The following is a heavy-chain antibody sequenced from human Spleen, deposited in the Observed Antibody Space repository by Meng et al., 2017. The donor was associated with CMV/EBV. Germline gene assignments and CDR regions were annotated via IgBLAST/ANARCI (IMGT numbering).Heavy chain of an antibody. V-gene: IGHV4-39*07. Sequence: SETLSLTCTVSGGSISSSSYYWGWIRQPPGKGLEWIGSIYYSGSTYYNPSLKSRVTISVDTSKNQFSLKLSSVTAADTAVYYCARVPTHDFWSGYTYYYYGMDVWGQGTTVTVSS. J-gene: IGHJ6*02. CDR2: IYYSGST. CDR1: GGSISSSSYY. CDR3: ARVPTHDFWSGYTYYYYGMDV. D-gene: IGHD3-3*01.